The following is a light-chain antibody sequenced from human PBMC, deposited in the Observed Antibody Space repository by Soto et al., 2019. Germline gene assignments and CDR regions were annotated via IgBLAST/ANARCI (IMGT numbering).Light chain of an antibody. J-gene: IGKJ4*01. CDR2: GAS. CDR3: QHYDSLPLA. CDR1: QDISKY. Sequence: DIQMTQSPSSLSASVGDRVTITCQASQDISKYLNWYQQKPGKAPRLLIYGASNLETGVPSRFSGSGSGTDFTFTISSLQPEDVATYYCQHYDSLPLAFGGGSKVEIK. V-gene: IGKV1-33*01.